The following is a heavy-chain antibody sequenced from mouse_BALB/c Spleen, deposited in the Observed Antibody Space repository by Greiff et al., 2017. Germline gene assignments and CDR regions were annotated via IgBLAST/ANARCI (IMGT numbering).Heavy chain of an antibody. CDR3: ARGLDYGSRRFYFDY. D-gene: IGHD1-1*01. J-gene: IGHJ2*01. Sequence: VKLMESGPGLVAPSQSLSITCTVSGFSLTSYGVHWVRQPPGKGLEWLGVIWAGGSTNYNSALMSRLSISKDNSKSQVFLKMNSLQTDDTAMYYCARGLDYGSRRFYFDYWGQGTTLTVSS. CDR2: IWAGGST. CDR1: GFSLTSYG. V-gene: IGHV2-9*02.